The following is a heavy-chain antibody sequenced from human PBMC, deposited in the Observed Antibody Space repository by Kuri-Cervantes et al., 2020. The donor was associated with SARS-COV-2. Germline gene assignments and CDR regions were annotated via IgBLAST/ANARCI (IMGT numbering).Heavy chain of an antibody. V-gene: IGHV3-30*04. CDR3: ARTYSGSYSDAFDI. CDR1: GFTFSDYI. D-gene: IGHD1-26*01. CDR2: ISYDGSNK. Sequence: GESLKISCAASGFTFSDYILHWVRQAPGKGLEWVAVISYDGSNKYYADSVKGRFTISRDNSKNTLYLQMNSLRAEDTAVYYCARTYSGSYSDAFDIWGQGTTVTVSS. J-gene: IGHJ3*02.